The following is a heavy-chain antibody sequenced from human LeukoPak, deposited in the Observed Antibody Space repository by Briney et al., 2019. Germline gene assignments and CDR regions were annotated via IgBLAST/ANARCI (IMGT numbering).Heavy chain of an antibody. Sequence: GASVKVSCKASGYTFTSYDINWVRQATGQGLEWMGWMNPNSGNTGYAQKFQGRVTMTRNTSISTAYMELSSLRSEDTAVYYCAKVSDYYYYYGLDVWGQGTTVTVPS. D-gene: IGHD2/OR15-2a*01. CDR3: AKVSDYYYYYGLDV. CDR2: MNPNSGNT. V-gene: IGHV1-8*01. J-gene: IGHJ6*02. CDR1: GYTFTSYD.